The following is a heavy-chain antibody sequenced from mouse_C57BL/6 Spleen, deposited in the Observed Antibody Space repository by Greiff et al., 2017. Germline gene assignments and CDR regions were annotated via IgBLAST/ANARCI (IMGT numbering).Heavy chain of an antibody. J-gene: IGHJ3*01. V-gene: IGHV14-1*01. Sequence: VQLQQSGAELVRPGASVKLSCTASGFNIKDYYMHWVKQRPEQGLEWIGRIDPEDGDTEYAPKFQGKATMTADTSSNAAYLQLSSLTSEDTAVYYCTTGDYYGSSYGFAYWGQGTLVTVSA. D-gene: IGHD1-1*01. CDR3: TTGDYYGSSYGFAY. CDR1: GFNIKDYY. CDR2: IDPEDGDT.